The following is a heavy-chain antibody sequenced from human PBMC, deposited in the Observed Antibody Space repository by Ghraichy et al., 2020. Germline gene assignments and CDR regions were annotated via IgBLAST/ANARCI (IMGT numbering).Heavy chain of an antibody. V-gene: IGHV3-23*01. J-gene: IGHJ4*02. CDR2: ISGSGGTT. CDR1: GFTFSSYA. CDR3: AKDRGGWEIVVVPADSFDD. Sequence: GGSLRLSCAASGFTFSSYAMNWVRQAPGKGLEWVSVISGSGGTTYYADAVKGRFSISRDNFNKVVHLQMNSLRAEDTAVYYCAKDRGGWEIVVVPADSFDDWGQGALVTVSS. D-gene: IGHD2-2*01.